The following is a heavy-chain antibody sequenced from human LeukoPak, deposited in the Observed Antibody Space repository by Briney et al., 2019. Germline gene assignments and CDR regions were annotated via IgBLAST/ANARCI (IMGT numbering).Heavy chain of an antibody. J-gene: IGHJ5*02. D-gene: IGHD3-10*01. V-gene: IGHV4-34*01. CDR3: ARRGGPFLPEMTANWFDP. CDR2: INHSGST. Sequence: SETLSLTCAVYGGSFSGYYWSWIRQPPGKGLEWIGEINHSGSTNYNPSLKSRVTISVDTSKNQFSLKLSSVTAADTAVYYCARRGGPFLPEMTANWFDPWGQGTLVTVSS. CDR1: GGSFSGYY.